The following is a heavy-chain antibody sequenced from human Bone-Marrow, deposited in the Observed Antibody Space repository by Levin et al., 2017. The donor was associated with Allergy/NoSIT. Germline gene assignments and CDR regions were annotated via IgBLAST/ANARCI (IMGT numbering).Heavy chain of an antibody. CDR3: AKYGLPRGGDTAMVTGYFDL. V-gene: IGHV3-23*01. Sequence: GESLKISCAASGFTFSSYAMSWVRQAPGKGLEWVSAISGSGGSTYYADSVKGRFTISRDNSKNTLYLQMNSLRAEDTAVYYCAKYGLPRGGDTAMVTGYFDLWGRGTLVTVSS. CDR1: GFTFSSYA. D-gene: IGHD5-18*01. CDR2: ISGSGGST. J-gene: IGHJ2*01.